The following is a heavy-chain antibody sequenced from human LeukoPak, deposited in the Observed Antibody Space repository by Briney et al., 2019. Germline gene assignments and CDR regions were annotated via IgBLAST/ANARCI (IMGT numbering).Heavy chain of an antibody. CDR1: GGSFSGYY. J-gene: IGHJ4*02. Sequence: PSETLSLTCAVYGGSFSGYYWSWIRQPPGKGLEWIGEINHSGSTNYNPSLKSRVTISVDTSKNQFSLKLSSVTAADTAVYYCARRKMANALSNFDYWGQGTLVTVSS. V-gene: IGHV4-34*01. CDR2: INHSGST. CDR3: ARRKMANALSNFDY. D-gene: IGHD5-24*01.